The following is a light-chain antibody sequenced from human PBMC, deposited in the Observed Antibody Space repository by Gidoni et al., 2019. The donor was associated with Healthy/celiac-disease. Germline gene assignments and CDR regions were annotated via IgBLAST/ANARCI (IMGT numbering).Light chain of an antibody. Sequence: DIQMTQSPSTLSASVGDRVTITCRASQSISSWLAWYQQKPGKAPKLLIYDASSLESGVPSRFSGSGSGTEFTLTISSLQPDDFATYYCQQYILGTFGQGTKVEIK. CDR2: DAS. CDR3: QQYILGT. CDR1: QSISSW. J-gene: IGKJ1*01. V-gene: IGKV1-5*01.